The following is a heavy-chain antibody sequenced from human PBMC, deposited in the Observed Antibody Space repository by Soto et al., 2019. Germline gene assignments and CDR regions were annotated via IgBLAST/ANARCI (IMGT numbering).Heavy chain of an antibody. V-gene: IGHV3-33*01. J-gene: IGHJ6*03. Sequence: QVQLVESGGGVVQPGRSLRLSCAASGFTFSSYGMHWVRQAPGKGLEWVAVIWYDGSNKYYADSVKGRFTISRDNSKNTLYLQMNSLRAEDTAVYYCGSHTGGGSFYYYYMDVWGKGTTVTVSS. CDR2: IWYDGSNK. D-gene: IGHD2-15*01. CDR1: GFTFSSYG. CDR3: GSHTGGGSFYYYYMDV.